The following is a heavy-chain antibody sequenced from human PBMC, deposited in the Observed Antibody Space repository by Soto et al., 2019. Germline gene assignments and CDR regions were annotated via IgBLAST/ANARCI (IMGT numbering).Heavy chain of an antibody. Sequence: LSLTWTVSGDSVGTGCSHWDWIRKSPGGRLERIGSVYYSSSSYYNTSLRSRDTISLNLSANQISLPLISVTAADAAVYFCERRRATHQFGGLDVWGQGTLVTVSS. CDR1: GDSVGTGCSH. J-gene: IGHJ1*01. V-gene: IGHV4-39*01. CDR2: VYYSSSS. CDR3: ERRRATHQFGGLDV. D-gene: IGHD3-16*01.